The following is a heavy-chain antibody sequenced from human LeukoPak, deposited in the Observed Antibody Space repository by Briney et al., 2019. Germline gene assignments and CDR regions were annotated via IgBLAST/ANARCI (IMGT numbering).Heavy chain of an antibody. CDR1: GYTFTSYY. Sequence: ASVKVSCKASGYTFTSYYMHWVRQAPGQGLEWMGWINPNSGGTNYAQKFQGRVTMTRDTSISTAYMELSRLRSDDTAVYYCARYGDIVVVPAAVDFDYWGQGTLVTVSS. V-gene: IGHV1-2*02. J-gene: IGHJ4*02. D-gene: IGHD2-2*01. CDR3: ARYGDIVVVPAAVDFDY. CDR2: INPNSGGT.